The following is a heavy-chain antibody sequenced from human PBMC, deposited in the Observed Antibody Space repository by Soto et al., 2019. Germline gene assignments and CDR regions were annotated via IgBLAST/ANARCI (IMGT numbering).Heavy chain of an antibody. V-gene: IGHV3-48*03. Sequence: GGSLRLSCATSGFNFNNYAMSWVRQAPGERLEWVSFISSSGSTIYYADSVKGRFTISRDNAKNSLYLQMNSLRAEDTAVYYCARGVGVGYCNGGSCYQSRRFDPWGQGTLVTVSS. CDR3: ARGVGVGYCNGGSCYQSRRFDP. CDR1: GFNFNNYA. J-gene: IGHJ5*02. D-gene: IGHD2-15*01. CDR2: ISSSGSTI.